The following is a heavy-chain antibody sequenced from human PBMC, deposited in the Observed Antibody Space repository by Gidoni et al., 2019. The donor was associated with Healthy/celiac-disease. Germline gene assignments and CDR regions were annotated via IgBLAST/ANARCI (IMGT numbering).Heavy chain of an antibody. Sequence: QVQLVESGGGVVQPGRSLRLSCAASGFTFSSYGMHWVRQAPGKGLEWVAVISYDGSNKYYADSVKGRFTISRDNSKNTLYLQMNSLRAEDTAVYYCAKEGGDFYYDSSGYQGGFDYWGQGTLVTVSS. V-gene: IGHV3-30*18. CDR3: AKEGGDFYYDSSGYQGGFDY. CDR2: ISYDGSNK. D-gene: IGHD3-22*01. J-gene: IGHJ4*02. CDR1: GFTFSSYG.